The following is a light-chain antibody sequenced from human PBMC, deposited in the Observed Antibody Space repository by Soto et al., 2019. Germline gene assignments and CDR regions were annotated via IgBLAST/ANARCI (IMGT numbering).Light chain of an antibody. Sequence: QSVLTQPASVSGSPGQSITISCTGTSSDIGGYNFVSWYQQHPGKAPKLMIYNVSNRPSGVSTRFSGSKSGNTASLPVSGVLAEDDADYYCSSSRSSSAIDVVFGGGTKLTVL. CDR2: NVS. J-gene: IGLJ2*01. CDR3: SSSRSSSAIDVV. CDR1: SSDIGGYNF. V-gene: IGLV2-14*01.